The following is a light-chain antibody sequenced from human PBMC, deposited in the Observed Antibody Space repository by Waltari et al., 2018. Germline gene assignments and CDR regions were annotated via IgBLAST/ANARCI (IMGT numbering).Light chain of an antibody. Sequence: QSVLTQPPSVSGAPGQRVTISCSGSTSNIGVNTVNWYQQPPGTAPKLLIYSNNDRPAGVPDRFSGSKSGTSASLAISELQSEDEADYYCGAWDDSLDGLYVFGTGTTVTVL. V-gene: IGLV1-44*01. CDR2: SNN. J-gene: IGLJ1*01. CDR3: GAWDDSLDGLYV. CDR1: TSNIGVNT.